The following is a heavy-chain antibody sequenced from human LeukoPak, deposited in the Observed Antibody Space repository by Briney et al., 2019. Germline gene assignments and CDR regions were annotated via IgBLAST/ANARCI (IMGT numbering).Heavy chain of an antibody. CDR2: INGDGTST. CDR3: ARRSGIAVAGAFDY. Sequence: GGSLRLSCAASGFTFSRYWMNWVRQAPGKGLVWVSRINGDGTSTSYADSVKGRFTISRDNAKNTLYLQMNSLRAEDTAVYYCARRSGIAVAGAFDYWGQGTLVTVSS. D-gene: IGHD6-19*01. CDR1: GFTFSRYW. J-gene: IGHJ4*02. V-gene: IGHV3-74*01.